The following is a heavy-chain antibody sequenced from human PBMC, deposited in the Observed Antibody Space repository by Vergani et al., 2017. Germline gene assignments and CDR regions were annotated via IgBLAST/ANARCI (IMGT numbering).Heavy chain of an antibody. V-gene: IGHV4-59*01. Sequence: QVQLQESGPGLVKPSETLSLTCTVSGGSINSYYWSWIRQPPGKGLEWIGFIYYSGSTNYSPSLKSRLTISVDTSKNHFSLKLSSVTAADTAVYYCAGGRYYYDIWGQGTMVTVSS. CDR2: IYYSGST. CDR1: GGSINSYY. J-gene: IGHJ3*02. D-gene: IGHD3-10*01. CDR3: AGGRYYYDI.